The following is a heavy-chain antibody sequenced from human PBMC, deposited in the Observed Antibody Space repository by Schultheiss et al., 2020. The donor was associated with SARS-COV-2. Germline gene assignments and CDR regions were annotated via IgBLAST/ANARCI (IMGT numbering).Heavy chain of an antibody. CDR1: GFTFSDYY. CDR3: ASLYGSGSYYNVGGYYYYYGMDV. Sequence: GESLKISCAASGFTFSDYYMSWIRQAPGKGLEWVSYISSSGSTIYYADSVKGRFTISRDNAKNSLYLQMNSLRAEDTAVYYCASLYGSGSYYNVGGYYYYYGMDVWGQGTTVTVSS. V-gene: IGHV3-11*04. J-gene: IGHJ6*02. CDR2: ISSSGSTI. D-gene: IGHD3-10*01.